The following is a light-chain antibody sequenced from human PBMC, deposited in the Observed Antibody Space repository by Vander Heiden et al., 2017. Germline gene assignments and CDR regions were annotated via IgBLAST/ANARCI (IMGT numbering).Light chain of an antibody. CDR2: DAS. CDR3: QQRSNWPFSLT. V-gene: IGKV3-11*01. Sequence: EIALTQSPSTLSLSPGARATLPCRASQSVSSYLAWNQQKPGQAPRLLIYDASNRATGIPARFSGSGSGTDFTLTISSLDPEDFAVYYCQQRSNWPFSLTFGGGTKVEIK. CDR1: QSVSSY. J-gene: IGKJ4*01.